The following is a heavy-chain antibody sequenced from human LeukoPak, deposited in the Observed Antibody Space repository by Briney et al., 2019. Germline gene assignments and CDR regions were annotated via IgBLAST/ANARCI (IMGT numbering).Heavy chain of an antibody. CDR3: ARRGIAAAGSNFDY. CDR1: GYSISSGYY. D-gene: IGHD6-13*01. V-gene: IGHV4-38-2*02. CDR2: IYYSGST. Sequence: SETLSLTCTVSGYSISSGYYWGWIRPPPGKGLEWIGSIYYSGSTYYNPSLKSRVTISVDTSKNQFSLKLSSVTAADTAVYYCARRGIAAAGSNFDYWGQGTLVTVSS. J-gene: IGHJ4*02.